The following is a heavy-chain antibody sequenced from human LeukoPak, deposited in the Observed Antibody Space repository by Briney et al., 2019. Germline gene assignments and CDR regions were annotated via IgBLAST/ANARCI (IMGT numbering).Heavy chain of an antibody. CDR3: ARFEMVAAAPLEY. D-gene: IGHD2-15*01. V-gene: IGHV3-21*01. CDR2: ISSESAHI. J-gene: IGHJ4*02. CDR1: GFTFSSYS. Sequence: GGSLRLSCAASGFTFSSYSMNWVRQAPGEGLEWVSSISSESAHILYADSVKGRFTISRDNAQNSLYLQMNSLRAEDTAVYYCARFEMVAAAPLEYWGRGTLVTVSS.